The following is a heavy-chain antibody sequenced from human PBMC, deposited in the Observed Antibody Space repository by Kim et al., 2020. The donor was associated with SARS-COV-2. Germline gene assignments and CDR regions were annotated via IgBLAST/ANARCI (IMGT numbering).Heavy chain of an antibody. CDR3: ARQSWGSSWYGSWFDP. D-gene: IGHD6-13*01. V-gene: IGHV5-51*01. CDR1: GYSFTSYW. J-gene: IGHJ5*02. CDR2: IYPGDSDT. Sequence: GESLKISCKGSGYSFTSYWIGWVRQMPGKGLEWMGIIYPGDSDTRYSPSFQGQVTISADKSISTAYLQWSSLKASDTAMYYCARQSWGSSWYGSWFDPWGQGTLVTVSS.